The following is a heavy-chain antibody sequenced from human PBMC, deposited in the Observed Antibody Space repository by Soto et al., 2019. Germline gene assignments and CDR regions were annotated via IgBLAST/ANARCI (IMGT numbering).Heavy chain of an antibody. CDR1: GFTFSSYA. J-gene: IGHJ4*02. D-gene: IGHD2-2*01. Sequence: QVQLVESGGGVVQPGRSLRLSCAASGFTFSSYAMHWVRQAPGKGLEWVAVISHYGSNKYYADSVKGRFTISRDNSKNARYLQKNSLGAEDTAVYYCARAVIVVVPAAMRGGPFDYWGQGALVTVSS. V-gene: IGHV3-30-3*01. CDR2: ISHYGSNK. CDR3: ARAVIVVVPAAMRGGPFDY.